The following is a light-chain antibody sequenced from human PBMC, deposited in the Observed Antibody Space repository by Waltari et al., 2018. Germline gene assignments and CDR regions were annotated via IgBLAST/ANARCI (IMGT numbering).Light chain of an antibody. V-gene: IGLV1-40*01. CDR3: QSYDSSLSGVV. CDR1: RSNIGAGYD. Sequence: QSVLTQPPSVSGAPGQRVTISCTGIRSNIGAGYDVHCYHQLPGTAPKLLIYGNSNRHSGAPDRFSGYKSGTSASLAITGLQAEDEADYYCQSYDSSLSGVVFGGGTKLTVL. CDR2: GNS. J-gene: IGLJ2*01.